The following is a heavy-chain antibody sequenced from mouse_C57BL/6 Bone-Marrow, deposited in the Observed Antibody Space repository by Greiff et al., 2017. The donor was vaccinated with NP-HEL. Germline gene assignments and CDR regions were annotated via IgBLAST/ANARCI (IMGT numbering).Heavy chain of an antibody. CDR3: ARYYYGSSSFDY. D-gene: IGHD1-1*01. J-gene: IGHJ2*01. V-gene: IGHV1-72*01. Sequence: VKLQQSGAELVKPGASVKLSCKASGYTFTSYLMHWVKQRPGRGLEWSGRIDPNSGGTKYNEKFKSKATLTVDKPSSTAYMQLNSLTSEDSAVYYCARYYYGSSSFDYWGQGTTLTVSS. CDR2: IDPNSGGT. CDR1: GYTFTSYL.